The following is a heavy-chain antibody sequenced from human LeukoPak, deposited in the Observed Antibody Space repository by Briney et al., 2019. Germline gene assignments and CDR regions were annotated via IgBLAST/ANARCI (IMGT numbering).Heavy chain of an antibody. CDR2: VKVYGDTT. J-gene: IGHJ4*02. Sequence: ASVKVSCKASGNTFTSFHIHWVRQAPGQGLEYMGIVKVYGDTTIYAQRFQGRITMTRDTSTSTVYMELSSLNSEDTAVYYCARESPSTFYFDYWGQGTLVTVSS. CDR3: ARESPSTFYFDY. V-gene: IGHV1-46*01. D-gene: IGHD1-1*01. CDR1: GNTFTSFH.